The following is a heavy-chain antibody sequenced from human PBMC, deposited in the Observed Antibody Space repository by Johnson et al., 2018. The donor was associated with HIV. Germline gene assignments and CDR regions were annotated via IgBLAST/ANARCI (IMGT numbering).Heavy chain of an antibody. CDR2: INSDGSST. Sequence: VQLVESGGGLVQPGGSLTLSCAASGITISRNWMHWVRQAPGKGPVWVSRINSDGSSTSYADSVKGRFTISRDNAKNKLYLQMNSLRAEDTAVYYCARGGKSYYGAFDIWGQGTMVTVSS. V-gene: IGHV3-74*01. CDR3: ARGGKSYYGAFDI. CDR1: GITISRNW. D-gene: IGHD3-10*01. J-gene: IGHJ3*02.